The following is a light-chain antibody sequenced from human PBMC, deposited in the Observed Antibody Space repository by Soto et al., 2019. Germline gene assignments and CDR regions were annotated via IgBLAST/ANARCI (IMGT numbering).Light chain of an antibody. J-gene: IGKJ2*01. Sequence: EIVLTQSPATLSLSPGERATLSCRASQSVSSYLAWYQQKPGQAPRLLIYDASNRATGIPARFSGSGSGTEFTLTISSLEPEDFAAYYCQQRSNWPPYTFGQGTKLEIK. CDR3: QQRSNWPPYT. V-gene: IGKV3-11*01. CDR2: DAS. CDR1: QSVSSY.